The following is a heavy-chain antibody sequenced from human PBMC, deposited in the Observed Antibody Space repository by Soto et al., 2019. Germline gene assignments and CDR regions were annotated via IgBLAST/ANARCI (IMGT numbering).Heavy chain of an antibody. Sequence: QVQLQESGPGLVKPSGTLSLTCAVSGASLSSTNWWSWVRQFPGKGLEWIGEIFHDGRTNYNPSLKSRVTISVDKSKNHFSLELTSVTAADTAIYYCAREGQELRDWGHGTLVTVSS. J-gene: IGHJ4*01. CDR2: IFHDGRT. CDR1: GASLSSTNW. V-gene: IGHV4-4*02. CDR3: AREGQELRD. D-gene: IGHD6-13*01.